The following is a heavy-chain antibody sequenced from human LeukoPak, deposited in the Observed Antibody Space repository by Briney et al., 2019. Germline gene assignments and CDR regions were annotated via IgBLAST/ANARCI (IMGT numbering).Heavy chain of an antibody. CDR3: AKDSSSGWYN. D-gene: IGHD6-19*01. CDR1: GFTFSSYA. J-gene: IGHJ4*02. Sequence: GGSLRPSWAASGFTFSSYAMSWVRQAPGKGLEWVSAISGSGGSTYYADSVKGRFTISRDNSKNTLYLQMNSLRAEDTAVYYCAKDSSSGWYNWGQGTLVTVSS. CDR2: ISGSGGST. V-gene: IGHV3-23*01.